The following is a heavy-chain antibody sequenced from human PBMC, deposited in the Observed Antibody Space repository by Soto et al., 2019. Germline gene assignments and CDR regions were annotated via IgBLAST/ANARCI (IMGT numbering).Heavy chain of an antibody. CDR1: GYTFTSSD. J-gene: IGHJ6*02. CDR2: MNPNSGNT. Sequence: VKVSCKSSGYTFTSSDSNWVGQTNVQVREWMGWMNPNSGNTGYAQKFQGRVTMTRNTSISTAYMELSSLRSEDTAVYYCARSYDYGDYAYYYYGMDVWGQGNTVTGCS. V-gene: IGHV1-8*01. D-gene: IGHD4-17*01. CDR3: ARSYDYGDYAYYYYGMDV.